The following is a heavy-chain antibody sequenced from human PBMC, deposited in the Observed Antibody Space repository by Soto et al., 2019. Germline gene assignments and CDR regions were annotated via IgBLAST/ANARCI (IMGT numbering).Heavy chain of an antibody. CDR1: GGTFGSYT. CDR3: ARDYYVSGWDY. D-gene: IGHD3-10*01. Sequence: QVQLVHSGAEVKKPGSSVKVSCKASGGTFGSYTINWVRQAPGQGLEWMGRIIPLLDVAHYAQKFQGRVTIAADRSTRTAFMDLSSLRSEDTAVYYCARDYYVSGWDYWGQGTLVTVSS. CDR2: IIPLLDVA. V-gene: IGHV1-69*04. J-gene: IGHJ4*02.